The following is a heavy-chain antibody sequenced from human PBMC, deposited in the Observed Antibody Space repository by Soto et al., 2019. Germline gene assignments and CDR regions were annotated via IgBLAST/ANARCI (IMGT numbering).Heavy chain of an antibody. J-gene: IGHJ6*02. CDR1: GYTFTGYY. CDR2: INPNSGGT. Sequence: ASVKVSCKASGYTFTGYYMHWVRQAPGQGLEWMGWINPNSGGTNYAQKFQGWVTMTRDASTSTAYMELSRLRSDDTAVYYCARSIMYSSSWPNYYYYGMDVWGQGTTVTVSS. D-gene: IGHD6-13*01. V-gene: IGHV1-2*04. CDR3: ARSIMYSSSWPNYYYYGMDV.